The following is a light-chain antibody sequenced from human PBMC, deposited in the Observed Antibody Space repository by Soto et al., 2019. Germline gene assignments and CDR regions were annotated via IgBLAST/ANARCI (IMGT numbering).Light chain of an antibody. J-gene: IGLJ2*01. CDR3: QTWGSGVV. CDR1: SGHSTYA. Sequence: QSVLTQSPSASASLGASVNLTCTLDSGHSTYAISWHQQQPEKGPRFLMKLNSDGSHTKGGGIPDRFSGSSSGTERYLTISSLQTEDEADYYCQTWGSGVVFGGGTKLTVL. CDR2: LNSDGSH. V-gene: IGLV4-69*01.